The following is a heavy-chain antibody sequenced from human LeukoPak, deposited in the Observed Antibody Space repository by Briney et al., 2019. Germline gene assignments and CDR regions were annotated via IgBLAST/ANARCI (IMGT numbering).Heavy chain of an antibody. J-gene: IGHJ4*02. Sequence: ASVKVSCEASGYTFTGYYMHWVRQAPGQGLEWMGWINPNSGGTNYAQKFQGRVTMTRDTSISTAYMELSRLRSDDTAVYYCARVGYCSSTSCYTGDYWGQGTLVTVSS. CDR3: ARVGYCSSTSCYTGDY. D-gene: IGHD2-2*02. V-gene: IGHV1-2*02. CDR1: GYTFTGYY. CDR2: INPNSGGT.